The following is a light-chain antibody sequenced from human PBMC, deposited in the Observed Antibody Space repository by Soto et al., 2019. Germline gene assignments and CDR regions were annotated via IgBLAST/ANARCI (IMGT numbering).Light chain of an antibody. J-gene: IGLJ2*01. CDR3: QSYDFSLSGFVV. CDR1: SSNIGANYD. CDR2: GDN. Sequence: QSVLTQPPSVSGAPGRRVTISCTGSSSNIGANYDVHWYQQFPGTAPKLLIYGDNNRPSGVPDRFSGSKSGTSASLATTGLQAEDEADYYCQSYDFSLSGFVVFGGGTKLTVL. V-gene: IGLV1-40*01.